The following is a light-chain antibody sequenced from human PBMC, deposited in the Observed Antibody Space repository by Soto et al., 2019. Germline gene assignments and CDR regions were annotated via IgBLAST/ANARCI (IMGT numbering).Light chain of an antibody. V-gene: IGLV2-14*01. CDR3: GSITSSTTSV. Sequence: QSALTQPASVSGSPGQSITISCTGSSSDVGGYNYVSWYQHHPGKAPKLMIYEVTNRPSGVSDRFSGSKSGNTASLTISGLQTEDEADYYCGSITSSTTSVFGTGTKVTAL. J-gene: IGLJ1*01. CDR2: EVT. CDR1: SSDVGGYNY.